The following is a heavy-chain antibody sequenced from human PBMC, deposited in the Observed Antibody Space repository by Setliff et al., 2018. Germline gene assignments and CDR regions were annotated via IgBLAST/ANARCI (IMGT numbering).Heavy chain of an antibody. CDR1: GFTFSSYG. V-gene: IGHV3-23*01. CDR2: ITDDGGTT. CDR3: AKEDYSDSSGYYYETPWFDP. Sequence: PGGSLRLSCAASGFTFSSYGMHWVRQAPGKGLEWVSAITDDGGTTHYAGSVKGRFTISRDNSQNTVFLQVNSLRPEDSAVYYCAKEDYSDSSGYYYETPWFDPWGQGTLVTVSS. D-gene: IGHD3-22*01. J-gene: IGHJ5*02.